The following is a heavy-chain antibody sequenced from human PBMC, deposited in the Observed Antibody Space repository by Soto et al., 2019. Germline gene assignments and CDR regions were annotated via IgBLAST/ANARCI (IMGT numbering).Heavy chain of an antibody. J-gene: IGHJ4*02. CDR1: GGSVSSNSYY. Sequence: QVQLQESGPGLVKPSETLSLTCTVSGGSVSSNSYYWSWIRQPPGKGLEWIGYIYHSGGTNYNPSLKRLVTISVDTSKNQFSLKLNSVPAADTAVYYCARVHSDFDYWGQGTLVTVSS. CDR2: IYHSGGT. CDR3: ARVHSDFDY. V-gene: IGHV4-61*01. D-gene: IGHD6-13*01.